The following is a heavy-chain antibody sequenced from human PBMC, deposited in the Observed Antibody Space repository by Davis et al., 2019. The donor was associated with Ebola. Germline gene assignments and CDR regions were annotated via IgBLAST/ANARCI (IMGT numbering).Heavy chain of an antibody. CDR1: GFTFSSYG. V-gene: IGHV3-33*01. D-gene: IGHD2-2*01. J-gene: IGHJ6*02. CDR3: ARGGYCSSTSCYLTLSIDYYGMDV. Sequence: GGSLRLSCAASGFTFSSYGMHWVRQAPGKGLEWVAVIWYDGSNKYYADSVKGRFTISRDNSKNTLYLQMGSLRAEDMAVYYCARGGYCSSTSCYLTLSIDYYGMDVWGQGTTVTVSS. CDR2: IWYDGSNK.